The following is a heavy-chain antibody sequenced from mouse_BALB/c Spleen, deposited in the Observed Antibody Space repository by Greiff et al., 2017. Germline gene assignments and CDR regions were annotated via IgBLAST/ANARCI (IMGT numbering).Heavy chain of an antibody. CDR3: ATGVRRRGFDD. CDR2: IDPANGNT. Sequence: EDQLQQSGAELVKPGASVKLSCTASGFNINDTYMHWVKQRPEQGLKWIGRIDPANGNTKYDPKFQGKATITADTSSHTAYLQLSSLTSEDTAVYYCATGVRRRGFDDWGQGTTLTVSS. CDR1: GFNINDTY. D-gene: IGHD2-14*01. V-gene: IGHV14-3*02. J-gene: IGHJ2*01.